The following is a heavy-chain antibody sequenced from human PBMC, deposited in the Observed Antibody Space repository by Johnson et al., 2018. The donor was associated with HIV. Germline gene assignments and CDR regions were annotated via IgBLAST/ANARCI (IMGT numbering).Heavy chain of an antibody. CDR1: GFTFSSYG. CDR3: AKADDSSGFDAFDI. J-gene: IGHJ3*02. Sequence: QVQLVESGGGVVQPGRSLRLSCAASGFTFSSYGMHWVRQAPGKGLEWVAVISYDGSNKYYADSVKCRFTISRDNSKNTLYLQMNSLRAEDTAVYYCAKADDSSGFDAFDIWGQGTMVTVSS. CDR2: ISYDGSNK. D-gene: IGHD3-22*01. V-gene: IGHV3-30*18.